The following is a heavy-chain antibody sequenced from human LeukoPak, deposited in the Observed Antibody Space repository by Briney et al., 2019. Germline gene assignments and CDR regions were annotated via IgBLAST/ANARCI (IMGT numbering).Heavy chain of an antibody. CDR1: GFTFSSYA. CDR3: ARDPANYGDYTYFDY. CDR2: ISYDGSNK. V-gene: IGHV3-30-3*01. Sequence: GGSLRLSCAASGFTFSSYAMHWVRQAPGKGLEWVAVISYDGSNKYYADSVKGRFTISRDNSKNTLYLQMNSLRAEDTAVYYCARDPANYGDYTYFDYWVREPWSPSPQ. D-gene: IGHD4-17*01. J-gene: IGHJ4*02.